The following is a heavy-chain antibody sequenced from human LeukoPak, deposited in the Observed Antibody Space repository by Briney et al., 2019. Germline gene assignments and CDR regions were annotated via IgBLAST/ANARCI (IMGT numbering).Heavy chain of an antibody. CDR1: GFTFDDYA. D-gene: IGHD6-13*01. Sequence: PGRSLRLSCAASGFTFDDYAMHWVRQAPGKGLEWVSGISWNSGSIYYADSVKGRFTISRDNAKNSLYLQMNSLRAEDTAVYYCASLLSASSVYSSIPGYMDVWGKGTTVTVSS. CDR2: ISWNSGSI. CDR3: ASLLSASSVYSSIPGYMDV. V-gene: IGHV3-9*01. J-gene: IGHJ6*03.